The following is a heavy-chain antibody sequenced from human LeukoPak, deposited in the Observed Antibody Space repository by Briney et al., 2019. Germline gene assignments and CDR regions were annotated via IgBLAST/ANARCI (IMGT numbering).Heavy chain of an antibody. Sequence: QTGGSLRLSCAASGFTFSSYSMNWVRQAPGKGLEWVSYISSSSSTIYYADSVKGRFTIPRDNSKNTLCLQMNSLRAEDTAVYYCAKTIFGVVLLDYWGQGTLVTVSS. D-gene: IGHD3-3*01. V-gene: IGHV3-48*01. CDR3: AKTIFGVVLLDY. J-gene: IGHJ4*02. CDR1: GFTFSSYS. CDR2: ISSSSSTI.